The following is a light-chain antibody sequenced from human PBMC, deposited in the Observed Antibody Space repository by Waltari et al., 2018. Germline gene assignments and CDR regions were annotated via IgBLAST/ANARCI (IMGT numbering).Light chain of an antibody. CDR3: QQYYGIPYT. V-gene: IGKV4-1*01. CDR2: WAF. J-gene: IGKJ2*01. Sequence: DIVMTQSPDSLAVSLGEMATINCKSIQSVFYSSNNKNYLAWYQQNPGQPPKLLIYWAFTRESGVPDRFSGSGSGTDFTLTISSLQAEDVALYYCQQYYGIPYTFGQGTKLEIK. CDR1: QSVFYSSNNKNY.